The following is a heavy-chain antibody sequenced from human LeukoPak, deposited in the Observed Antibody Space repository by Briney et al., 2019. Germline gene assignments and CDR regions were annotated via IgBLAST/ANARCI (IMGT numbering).Heavy chain of an antibody. CDR1: GFTFSFYS. V-gene: IGHV3-21*01. J-gene: IGHJ4*02. CDR2: ISSSSKSI. Sequence: GGSLRLSCAASGFTFSFYSMHWVRQAPGKGLERVSSISSSSKSIYYADSMKGRITISRDNVENSLYLQMNSLRAEDTAVYYCARSYSGSNFFDYWGQGIPVTVSS. D-gene: IGHD1-26*01. CDR3: ARSYSGSNFFDY.